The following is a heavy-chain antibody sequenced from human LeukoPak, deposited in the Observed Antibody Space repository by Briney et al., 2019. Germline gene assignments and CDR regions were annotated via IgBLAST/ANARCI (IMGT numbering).Heavy chain of an antibody. J-gene: IGHJ3*01. Sequence: GGSLRLSCEASGFTFGSYAMTWVRQAPGKGLDWVSVIGASGADTYYADSVKGRFTVSRDNAKNTLYLHMSSLRAEDTAVNFCARRPRDSSGYYLGAFHDWGQGTTVTVSS. CDR3: ARRPRDSSGYYLGAFHD. D-gene: IGHD3-22*01. CDR2: IGASGADT. V-gene: IGHV3-23*01. CDR1: GFTFGSYA.